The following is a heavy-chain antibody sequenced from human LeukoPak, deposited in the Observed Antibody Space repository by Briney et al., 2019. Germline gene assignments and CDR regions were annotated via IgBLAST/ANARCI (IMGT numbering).Heavy chain of an antibody. CDR1: GGSISVYY. CDR2: IYYSGST. Sequence: SETLSLTCTVSGGSISVYYWSWIRQPPAMGLEWMGYIYYSGSTNYNPSLKTRVTISVDTSKNQFSLKLSSVTAADTAVYYCARHSKYYYDSSGSYVGYFQHWGQGTLVTVSS. V-gene: IGHV4-59*08. J-gene: IGHJ1*01. CDR3: ARHSKYYYDSSGSYVGYFQH. D-gene: IGHD3-22*01.